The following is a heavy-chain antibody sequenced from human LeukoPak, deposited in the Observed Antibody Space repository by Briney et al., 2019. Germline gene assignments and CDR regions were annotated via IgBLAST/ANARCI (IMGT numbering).Heavy chain of an antibody. J-gene: IGHJ4*02. CDR1: GFTFNNYW. V-gene: IGHV3-74*01. D-gene: IGHD5-18*01. Sequence: GGSLRLSCAASGFTFNNYWMHWVRHAPGKGLVWVSRISQDGSTTNYADAVKGRFTISRDNAKNTWYLEMNSLTAEDTALYYCARGASSGYRIDYWGQGTLVTVSS. CDR3: ARGASSGYRIDY. CDR2: ISQDGSTT.